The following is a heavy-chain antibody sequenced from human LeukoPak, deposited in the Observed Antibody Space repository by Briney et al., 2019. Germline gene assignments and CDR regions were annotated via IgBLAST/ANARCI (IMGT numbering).Heavy chain of an antibody. CDR1: GYTFTRYD. CDR2: MNPNSGTI. CDR3: ARGPTGYGDYYFDY. V-gene: IGHV1-8*01. Sequence: ASVKVSCKASGYTFTRYDINWVRQATGQGLEWMGWMNPNSGTIGYAQKFQGRVTMTRNTLMSTAYMELSSLRSEDTAVYYCARGPTGYGDYYFDYWGQGTLVTVSS. J-gene: IGHJ4*02. D-gene: IGHD4-17*01.